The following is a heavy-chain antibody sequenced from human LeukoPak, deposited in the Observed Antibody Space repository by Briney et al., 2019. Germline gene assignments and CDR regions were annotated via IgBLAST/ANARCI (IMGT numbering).Heavy chain of an antibody. V-gene: IGHV4-34*01. CDR1: GGSFSGYY. Sequence: SETLSLTCAVYGGSFSGYYWSWIRQPPGKGLEWIGEINHSGSTNYNPSLKSRVTISIDTSKNQFSLHLTSVTAADTAVYYCARRSLTALSWFDPWGQGALVTVSS. J-gene: IGHJ5*02. CDR2: INHSGST. CDR3: ARRSLTALSWFDP. D-gene: IGHD5-18*01.